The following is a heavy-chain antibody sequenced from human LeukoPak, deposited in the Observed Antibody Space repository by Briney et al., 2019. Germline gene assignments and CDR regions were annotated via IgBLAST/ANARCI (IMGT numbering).Heavy chain of an antibody. CDR2: INTNTGNP. CDR3: GRDPKLGIRGYTYGYIDF. D-gene: IGHD5-18*01. Sequence: ASVKVSCKTSGYTFTTYAISWVRQAPGQGLEWMGWINTNTGNPTYAQGFFTGRYVFSLDTSVNTAYLQIAGLKADDTAVYYCGRDPKLGIRGYTYGYIDFWGQGTLVTVAS. V-gene: IGHV7-4-1*01. CDR1: GYTFTTYA. J-gene: IGHJ4*02.